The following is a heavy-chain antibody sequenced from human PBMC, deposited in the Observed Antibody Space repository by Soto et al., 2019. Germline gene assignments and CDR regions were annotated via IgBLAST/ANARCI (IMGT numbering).Heavy chain of an antibody. CDR2: ISYDGSNK. CDR3: AKDREFFGTSRRGYFDY. Sequence: QVQLVESGGGVVQPGRSLRLSCVASGFTFSSYGMHWVRQAPGKGLEWVTVISYDGSNKYYADSVKGRFTISRDNSKHTLYLQMNSLRADDTAVYYCAKDREFFGTSRRGYFDYWGQGTLVTVSS. D-gene: IGHD2-2*01. V-gene: IGHV3-30*18. CDR1: GFTFSSYG. J-gene: IGHJ4*02.